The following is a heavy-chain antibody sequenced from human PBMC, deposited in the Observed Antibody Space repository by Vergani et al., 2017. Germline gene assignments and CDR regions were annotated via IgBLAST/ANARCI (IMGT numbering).Heavy chain of an antibody. Sequence: EVRLAESGGGLVQPGGSLRLSCAVSGFTFTSYSMNWVRQAPGKGLEWVSYISGVGDTINYADSVKGRFTISRDNSLHLQMNSLRVEDTAVYYCARAVPAALGGAFDIWGQGTMVTVSS. V-gene: IGHV3-48*01. J-gene: IGHJ3*02. CDR3: ARAVPAALGGAFDI. CDR1: GFTFTSYS. D-gene: IGHD2-2*01. CDR2: ISGVGDTI.